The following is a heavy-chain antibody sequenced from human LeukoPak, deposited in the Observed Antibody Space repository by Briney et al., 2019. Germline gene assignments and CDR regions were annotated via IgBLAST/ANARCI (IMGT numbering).Heavy chain of an antibody. V-gene: IGHV4-34*01. CDR2: INHSGST. Sequence: SETLSLTCAVYGGSFSGYYWSWIRQPPGKGLEWIGEINHSGSTNYNPSLKSRVTISIDTSKNQFSLTLSSVTAADTAVYYCATGRVLRYCDWQAFTYYFDYWGQGTLVTVSS. CDR3: ATGRVLRYCDWQAFTYYFDY. D-gene: IGHD3-9*01. CDR1: GGSFSGYY. J-gene: IGHJ4*02.